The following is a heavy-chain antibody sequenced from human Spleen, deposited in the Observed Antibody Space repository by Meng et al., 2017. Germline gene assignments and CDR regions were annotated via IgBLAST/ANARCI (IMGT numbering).Heavy chain of an antibody. V-gene: IGHV1-46*01. D-gene: IGHD1-1*01. CDR2: INPSGYST. Sequence: ASVKVSCKASGYTFINYYIYWVRQAPGQGLEWMGLINPSGYSTNYAQKFQGRVTMTSDTSTSTVYMELSSLRSEDTAVYYCARDTTGTTGYYYYGMDVWGQGTTVTVSS. CDR1: GYTFINYY. CDR3: ARDTTGTTGYYYYGMDV. J-gene: IGHJ6*02.